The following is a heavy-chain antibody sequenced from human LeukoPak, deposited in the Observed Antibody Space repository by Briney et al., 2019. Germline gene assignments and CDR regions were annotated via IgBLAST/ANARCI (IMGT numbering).Heavy chain of an antibody. D-gene: IGHD6-13*01. J-gene: IGHJ5*02. CDR2: INWNGGST. CDR1: GFTFSSYS. V-gene: IGHV3-20*04. CDR3: ARVIAAAIRAFDP. Sequence: PGGSLRLSCAASGFTFSSYSMNWVRQAPGKGLEWVSGINWNGGSTGYADSVKGRFTISRDNAKNSLYLQMNSLRAEDTALYYCARVIAAAIRAFDPWGQGTLVTVSS.